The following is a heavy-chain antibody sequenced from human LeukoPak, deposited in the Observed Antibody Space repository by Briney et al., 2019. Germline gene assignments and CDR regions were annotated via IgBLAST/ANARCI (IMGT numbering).Heavy chain of an antibody. D-gene: IGHD2-15*01. CDR2: ISSSSTYT. CDR1: GFTFSDYY. J-gene: IGHJ4*02. V-gene: IGHV3-11*03. Sequence: GGSLRLSCAASGFTFSDYYMSWIRQAPGKGLEWVSCISSSSTYTNYADSVKGRFTISRDNAKNSLYLQINSLRAEDTAVYYCARPSGGSPGGLDYWGQGTLVTVSS. CDR3: ARPSGGSPGGLDY.